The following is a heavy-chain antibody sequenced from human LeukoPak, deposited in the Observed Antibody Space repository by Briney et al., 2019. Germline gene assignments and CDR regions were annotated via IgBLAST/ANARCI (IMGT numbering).Heavy chain of an antibody. CDR1: GYTFTGNY. D-gene: IGHD5-12*01. J-gene: IGHJ4*02. V-gene: IGHV1-2*02. CDR3: ARLYSGSSITNDY. CDR2: INPNSGGT. Sequence: GASVKVSCKASGYTFTGNYMHWVRQAPGQGLEWMGWINPNSGGTNYAQKFQGRVTMTRDTSISTAYMELSRLRFDDTAMYYCARLYSGSSITNDYWGQGTLVTVSS.